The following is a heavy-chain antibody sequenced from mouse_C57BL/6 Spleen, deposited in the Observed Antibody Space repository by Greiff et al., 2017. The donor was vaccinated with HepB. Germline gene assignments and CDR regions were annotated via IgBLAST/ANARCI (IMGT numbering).Heavy chain of an antibody. CDR3: TTSGKGPFDY. V-gene: IGHV14-4*01. CDR2: IDPENGDT. J-gene: IGHJ2*01. CDR1: GFNIKDDY. D-gene: IGHD1-1*01. Sequence: EVQLQQSGAELVRPGASVKLSCTASGFNIKDDYMHWVKQRPEQGLEWIGWIDPENGDTEYASKFQGKATITADTSSNTAYLQLSSLTSEDTAVYYCTTSGKGPFDYWGQGTTLTVSS.